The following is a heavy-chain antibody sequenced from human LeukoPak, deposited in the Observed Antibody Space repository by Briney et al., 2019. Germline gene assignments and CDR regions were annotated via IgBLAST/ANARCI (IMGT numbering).Heavy chain of an antibody. CDR2: INPNNGGT. Sequence: ASVKVSCKASGYSFTGYFMHWVRQAPGQGLEWMGWINPNNGGTNFAQKFQYRITLTRDTSISTAYMQLRALTSDDTAMYYCARSPTRGYCSSTSCSPVGWFDPWGQGTLVTVSS. CDR1: GYSFTGYF. V-gene: IGHV1-2*02. CDR3: ARSPTRGYCSSTSCSPVGWFDP. D-gene: IGHD2-2*01. J-gene: IGHJ5*02.